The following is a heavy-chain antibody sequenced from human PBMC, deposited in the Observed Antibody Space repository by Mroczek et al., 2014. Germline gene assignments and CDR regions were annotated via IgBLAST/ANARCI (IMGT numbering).Heavy chain of an antibody. Sequence: QVQLVQSGAEVKKPGASVKVSCKASGYTFTSYGISWVRQAPGQGLEWMGWISAYNGNTNYAQKLQGRVTMTTDTSTSTAYMELRSLRSDDTAVYYCARDVYYYDSSVITTPPNTPATFDYVGPREPLVHPSPQ. CDR2: ISAYNGNT. CDR3: ARDVYYYDSSVITTPPNTPATFDY. J-gene: IGHJ4*03. CDR1: GYTFTSYG. V-gene: IGHV1-18*01. D-gene: IGHD3-22*01.